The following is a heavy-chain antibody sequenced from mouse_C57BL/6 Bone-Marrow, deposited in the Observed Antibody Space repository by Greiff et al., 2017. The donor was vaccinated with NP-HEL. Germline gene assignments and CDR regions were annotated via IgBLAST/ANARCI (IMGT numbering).Heavy chain of an antibody. J-gene: IGHJ3*01. CDR1: GFTFSNYW. CDR3: TGGYYDVAY. CDR2: IRLKSDNYAT. D-gene: IGHD2-3*01. Sequence: EVKVEESGGGLVQPGGSMKLSCVASGFTFSNYWMNWVRQSPEKGLEWVAQIRLKSDNYATHYAESVKGRFTISRDDSKSSVYLQMNNLRAEDTGIYYCTGGYYDVAYWGQGTLVTVSA. V-gene: IGHV6-3*01.